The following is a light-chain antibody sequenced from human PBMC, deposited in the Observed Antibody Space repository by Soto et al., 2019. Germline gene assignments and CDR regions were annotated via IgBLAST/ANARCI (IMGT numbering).Light chain of an antibody. CDR1: SSDVGSYNH. V-gene: IGLV2-14*02. CDR3: SSYASSSSYV. CDR2: EVT. J-gene: IGLJ1*01. Sequence: QSALTQPASVSASPGQSITIPCTGTSSDVGSYNHVSWYQIHPGKAPKLIIYEVTSRPSGVSYRFSGSKSGNSASLTISGLQAEDEADYYCSSYASSSSYVFGGGTKLTVL.